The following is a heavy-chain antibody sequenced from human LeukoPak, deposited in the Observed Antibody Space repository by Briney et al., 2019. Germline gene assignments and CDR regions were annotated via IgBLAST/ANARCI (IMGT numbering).Heavy chain of an antibody. Sequence: ASVKVSCKASGYTFTGYYMHWVRQAPGQGLEWMGWINPNSGGTNYAQKFQGRVTMTRDTSISTAYIELSRLRSDDTAVYYCAREIADYSSSSPLDYWGQGTLVTVSS. J-gene: IGHJ4*02. D-gene: IGHD6-6*01. CDR1: GYTFTGYY. V-gene: IGHV1-2*02. CDR2: INPNSGGT. CDR3: AREIADYSSSSPLDY.